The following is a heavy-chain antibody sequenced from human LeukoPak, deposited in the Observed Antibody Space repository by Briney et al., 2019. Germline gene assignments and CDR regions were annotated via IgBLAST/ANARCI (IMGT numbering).Heavy chain of an antibody. CDR1: GFTFSKAW. V-gene: IGHV3-15*01. D-gene: IGHD2-21*01. CDR2: IKSKSDGETT. J-gene: IGHJ4*02. Sequence: GGSLRLSCAASGFTFSKAWMSWVGQAPGKGRDWVGRIKSKSDGETTDYAAPVKGRFTMSRDDSKNTLYLQMNSLHAEDTAVYYCTTISLVVVSATGGGFWGQGTLVTVSS. CDR3: TTISLVVVSATGGGF.